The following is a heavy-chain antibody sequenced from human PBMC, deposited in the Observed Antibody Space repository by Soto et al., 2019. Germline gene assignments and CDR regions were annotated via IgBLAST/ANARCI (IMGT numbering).Heavy chain of an antibody. D-gene: IGHD2-15*01. CDR1: GFTFSSYA. V-gene: IGHV3-30*04. J-gene: IGHJ6*02. Sequence: GGSLRLSCAASGFTFSSYAMHWVRQAPGKGLEWVAVISYDGSNKYYADSVKGRFTISRDNSKNTLYLQMNSLRAEDTAVYYCARDRVVVVVAANWGYYYYYGMDVWGQGTTVTVSS. CDR2: ISYDGSNK. CDR3: ARDRVVVVVAANWGYYYYYGMDV.